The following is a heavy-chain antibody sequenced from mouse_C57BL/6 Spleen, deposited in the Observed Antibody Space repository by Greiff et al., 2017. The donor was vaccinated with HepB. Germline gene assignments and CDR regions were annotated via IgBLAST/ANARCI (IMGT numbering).Heavy chain of an antibody. CDR2: IYPGDGDT. J-gene: IGHJ2*01. Sequence: VQGVESGPELVKPGASVKISCKASGYAFSSSWMNWVKQRPGKGLEWIGRIYPGDGDTNYNGKFKGKATLTADKSSSTAYMQLSSLTSEDSAVYFCARAYDYDQDYWGQGTTLTVSS. CDR1: GYAFSSSW. V-gene: IGHV1-82*01. CDR3: ARAYDYDQDY. D-gene: IGHD2-4*01.